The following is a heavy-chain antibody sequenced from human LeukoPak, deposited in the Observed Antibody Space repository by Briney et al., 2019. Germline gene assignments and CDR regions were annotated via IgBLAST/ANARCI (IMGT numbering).Heavy chain of an antibody. J-gene: IGHJ3*02. CDR3: ARGMYSGSPGDAFDI. Sequence: SVKVFCKASGGTFSSYAISWVRQAPGQGLEWMGGIIPIFGTANYAQKFQGRVTITTDESTSTAYMELSSLRSEDTAVYYCARGMYSGSPGDAFDIWGQGTMVTVSS. CDR1: GGTFSSYA. D-gene: IGHD1-26*01. CDR2: IIPIFGTA. V-gene: IGHV1-69*05.